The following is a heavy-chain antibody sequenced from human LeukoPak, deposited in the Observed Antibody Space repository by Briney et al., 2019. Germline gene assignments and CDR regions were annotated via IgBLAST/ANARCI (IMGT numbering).Heavy chain of an antibody. CDR3: ARGYGDRYYYYMDV. Sequence: ASVKVSCKASGYTSTGYYMHWVRQAPGQGLEWMGWINPNSGGTNYAQKFQGRVTMTRDTSISTAYMELSRLRSDDTAVYYCARGYGDRYYYYMDVWGKGTTVTVSS. CDR1: GYTSTGYY. D-gene: IGHD4-17*01. J-gene: IGHJ6*03. V-gene: IGHV1-2*02. CDR2: INPNSGGT.